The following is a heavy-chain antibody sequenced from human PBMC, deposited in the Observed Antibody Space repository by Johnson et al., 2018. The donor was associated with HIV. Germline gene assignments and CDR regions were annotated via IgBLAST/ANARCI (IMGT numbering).Heavy chain of an antibody. CDR2: IGTAGDT. D-gene: IGHD1-26*01. V-gene: IGHV3-13*01. Sequence: VESGGGVVQPGRSLRLSCTVSGIIFSHYGMHWVRQATGKGLEWVSAIGTAGDTYYPGSVKGRFTISRENAKNSLYLQMNSLRAGDTAVYFCAKLSGTYSLFDPFDIWGQGTMVTVSS. CDR1: GIIFSHYG. J-gene: IGHJ3*02. CDR3: AKLSGTYSLFDPFDI.